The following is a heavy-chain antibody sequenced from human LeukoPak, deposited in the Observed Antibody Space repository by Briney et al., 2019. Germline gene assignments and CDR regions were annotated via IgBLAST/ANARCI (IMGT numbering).Heavy chain of an antibody. CDR2: ISYDGNKK. CDR1: GFTSSGYG. V-gene: IGHV3-30*18. CDR3: AKDSVYCSSTSCYAYYGMDV. D-gene: IGHD2-2*01. Sequence: RGSLRLSCAASGFTSSGYGMHWVRQAPGKGLEWVAAISYDGNKKYYAESVKGRFTISRDNSRNTLWLQMSSLRAEDTAVYYCAKDSVYCSSTSCYAYYGMDVWGQGTTVTVSS. J-gene: IGHJ6*02.